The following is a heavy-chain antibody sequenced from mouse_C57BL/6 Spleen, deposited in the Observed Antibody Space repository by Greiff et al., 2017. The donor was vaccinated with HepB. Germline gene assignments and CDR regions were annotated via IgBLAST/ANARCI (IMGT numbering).Heavy chain of an antibody. CDR1: GYTFTSYW. V-gene: IGHV1-52*01. CDR2: IDPSDSET. Sequence: QVQLQQPGAELVRPGSSVKLSCKASGYTFTSYWMHWVKQRPIQGLEWIGNIDPSDSETHYNQKFKDKATLTVDKSSSTAYMQLSSLTSEDSAVYYCARYCGSSYVGYFDYWGQGTTLTVSS. J-gene: IGHJ2*01. D-gene: IGHD1-1*01. CDR3: ARYCGSSYVGYFDY.